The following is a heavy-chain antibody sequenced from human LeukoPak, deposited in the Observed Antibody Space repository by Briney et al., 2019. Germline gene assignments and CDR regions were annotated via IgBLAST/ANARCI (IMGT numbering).Heavy chain of an antibody. D-gene: IGHD2-2*01. CDR3: TSPPSPDCSSTSCYLNWFDP. CDR2: IRSKAYGGTT. V-gene: IGHV3-49*03. J-gene: IGHJ5*02. CDR1: GFTFGDYA. Sequence: GGSLRLSCTASGFTFGDYAMSWFRQAPGKWLEWVGFIRSKAYGGTTEYAASVKGRFTISRDDSKSIAYLQMNSLKTEDKAVYYCTSPPSPDCSSTSCYLNWFDPWGQGTLVTVSS.